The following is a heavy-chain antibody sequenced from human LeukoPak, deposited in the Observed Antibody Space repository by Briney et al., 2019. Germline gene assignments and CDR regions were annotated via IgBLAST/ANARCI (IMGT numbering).Heavy chain of an antibody. CDR2: ISAYNGNT. CDR1: GGTFSSYA. J-gene: IGHJ5*02. V-gene: IGHV1-18*01. D-gene: IGHD1-1*01. CDR3: ARGRPESPFDP. Sequence: EASVKVSCKASGGTFSSYAISWVRQAPGQGLEWMGWISAYNGNTNYAQKLQGRVTMTTDTSTSTAYMELSSLRSDDTAIYYCARGRPESPFDPWGQGTLVTVSS.